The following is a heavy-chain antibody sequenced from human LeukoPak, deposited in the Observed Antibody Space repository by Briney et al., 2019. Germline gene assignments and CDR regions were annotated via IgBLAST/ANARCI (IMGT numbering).Heavy chain of an antibody. CDR3: AKSQRLGIVADGFDI. J-gene: IGHJ3*02. D-gene: IGHD2-15*01. CDR1: GDSISSSSYY. V-gene: IGHV4-39*07. CDR2: IYYSGST. Sequence: PSETLSLTCTVSGDSISSSSYYWGWIRQPPGKGLEWIGSIYYSGSTYYNPSLKSRVTISIDTSKNQFSLKLSSVTAADTAVYYCAKSQRLGIVADGFDIWGQGTMVTVSS.